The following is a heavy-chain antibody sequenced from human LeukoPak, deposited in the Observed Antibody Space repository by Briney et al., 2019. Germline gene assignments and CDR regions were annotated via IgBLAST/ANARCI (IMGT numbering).Heavy chain of an antibody. CDR1: GFTFSNAW. CDR2: IYSGGST. CDR3: ATVGDAYNYGSYFDN. D-gene: IGHD5-24*01. J-gene: IGHJ4*02. V-gene: IGHV3-53*04. Sequence: GGSLRLSCAASGFTFSNAWMSRVRQAPGKGLQWVSLIYSGGSTFYADSVKGRFTISRHNAKNMVYLQMNSLRPEDTAVYYCATVGDAYNYGSYFDNWGQGTLVTVSS.